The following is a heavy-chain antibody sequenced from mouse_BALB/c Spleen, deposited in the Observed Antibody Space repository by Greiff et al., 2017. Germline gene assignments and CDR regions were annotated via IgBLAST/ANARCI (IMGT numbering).Heavy chain of an antibody. CDR1: GFTFSSYG. CDR2: INSNGGST. J-gene: IGHJ2*01. Sequence: EVKVVESGGGLVQPGGSLKLSCAASGFTFSSYGMSWVRQTPDKRLELVATINSNGGSTYYPDRVKGRCTIARDKAKNTLYLQMSSLKSEDTAMYYCARERGNWGACFDYWGQGTTLTVSS. CDR3: ARERGNWGACFDY. D-gene: IGHD4-1*01. V-gene: IGHV5-6-3*01.